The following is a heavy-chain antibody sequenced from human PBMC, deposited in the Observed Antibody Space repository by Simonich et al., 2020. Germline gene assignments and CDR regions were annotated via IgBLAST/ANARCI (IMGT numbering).Heavy chain of an antibody. V-gene: IGHV1-18*01. Sequence: QVQLVQSGAEVKKPGASVKVSCKSSGYTFTSYGISWVLQAPGQGLEWMGWISANNGNTNYAQSLQGIVTMTTDTTTSTAYMELRSLRSDDTAVYYCARASRGTWWYYYFDYWGQGTLVTVSS. CDR1: GYTFTSYG. CDR3: ARASRGTWWYYYFDY. D-gene: IGHD2-15*01. CDR2: ISANNGNT. J-gene: IGHJ4*02.